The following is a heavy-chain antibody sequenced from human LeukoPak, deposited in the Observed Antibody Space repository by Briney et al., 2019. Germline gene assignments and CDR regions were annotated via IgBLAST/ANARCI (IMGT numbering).Heavy chain of an antibody. J-gene: IGHJ4*02. Sequence: GGSLRLSCAASGFTFSTYEMNWVRQAPGKGLEWISYIGIDSGNTNYADSVKGRFTISGDKAKNSLYLQMNSLRVEDTAVYYCARDYKYAFDNWGQGTLVTVSS. CDR2: IGIDSGNT. V-gene: IGHV3-48*03. CDR3: ARDYKYAFDN. CDR1: GFTFSTYE. D-gene: IGHD5-24*01.